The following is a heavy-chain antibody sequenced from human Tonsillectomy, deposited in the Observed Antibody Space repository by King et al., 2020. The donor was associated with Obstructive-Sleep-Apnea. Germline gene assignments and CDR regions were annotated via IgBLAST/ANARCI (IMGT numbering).Heavy chain of an antibody. CDR1: GFTFSSYW. CDR2: ISSDGSST. CDR3: ARDKWEADAFDI. D-gene: IGHD1-26*01. J-gene: IGHJ3*02. Sequence: VQLVESGGGLVQPGGSLRLSCAASGFTFSSYWMHWVRQAPGKGLVWVSRISSDGSSTSYADSVKGRLTISRDNAKNTLYLQMNSLRAEDTAVYYCARDKWEADAFDIWGQGTMVTVSS. V-gene: IGHV3-74*01.